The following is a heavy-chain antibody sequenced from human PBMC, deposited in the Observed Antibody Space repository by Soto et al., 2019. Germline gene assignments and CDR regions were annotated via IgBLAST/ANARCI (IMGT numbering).Heavy chain of an antibody. Sequence: GGSLRLSCAASGFTFSSYGMHWVRQAPGKGLEWVAVISYDGSNKYYADSVKGRFTISRDNSKNTLYLQMNNLGAEDTAVYYCAKLHGGNSAAFDIWGQGTMVTVSS. J-gene: IGHJ3*02. CDR2: ISYDGSNK. CDR3: AKLHGGNSAAFDI. D-gene: IGHD2-21*02. CDR1: GFTFSSYG. V-gene: IGHV3-30*18.